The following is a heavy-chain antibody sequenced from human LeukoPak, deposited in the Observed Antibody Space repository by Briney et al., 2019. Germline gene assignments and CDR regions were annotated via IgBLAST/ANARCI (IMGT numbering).Heavy chain of an antibody. CDR1: GGTFSSYA. CDR3: ARDHCGTTSCNAFEI. D-gene: IGHD2-2*01. CDR2: IIPILGIA. Sequence: SVKVSCKASGGTFSSYAISWVRQAPGQGLEWMGRIIPILGIANYAQKFQGRVTITADESTSTAYMELSSLTSDDTAVYYCARDHCGTTSCNAFEIWGQGTMVTVS. V-gene: IGHV1-69*04. J-gene: IGHJ3*02.